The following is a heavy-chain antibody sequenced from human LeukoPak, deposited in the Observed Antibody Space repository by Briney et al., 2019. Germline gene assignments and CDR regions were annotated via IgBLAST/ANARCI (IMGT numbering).Heavy chain of an antibody. J-gene: IGHJ4*02. Sequence: GGSLRLSCAGSGFPFSSHGMNWVRQAPGKGLEWVSGISPGGGPTYYADSVRGRFSISRDDLKDTLYLQMDSLRAEDTALYYCARDSGWLRYHDWGQGALVTVSS. CDR2: ISPGGGPT. V-gene: IGHV3-23*01. CDR1: GFPFSSHG. D-gene: IGHD5-12*01. CDR3: ARDSGWLRYHD.